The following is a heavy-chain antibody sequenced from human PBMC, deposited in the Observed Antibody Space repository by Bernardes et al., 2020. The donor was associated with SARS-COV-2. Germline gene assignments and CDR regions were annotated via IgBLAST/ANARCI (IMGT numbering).Heavy chain of an antibody. D-gene: IGHD5-12*01. J-gene: IGHJ6*02. CDR2: LSGSGGRT. CDR3: AKAGGYDSYYYYGMDV. V-gene: IGHV3-23*01. Sequence: GGSLRLSCAASGFTFSSYAMSWVRQAPGKGLEWVSALSGSGGRTYYADSVTGRFTISRDNSKNTLYLQMNSLRAEDTAVYYCAKAGGYDSYYYYGMDVWGQGTTVTVSS. CDR1: GFTFSSYA.